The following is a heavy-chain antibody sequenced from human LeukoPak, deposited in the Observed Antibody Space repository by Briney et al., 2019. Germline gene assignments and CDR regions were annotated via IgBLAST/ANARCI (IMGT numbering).Heavy chain of an antibody. V-gene: IGHV4-59*04. Sequence: SETLSLTCTVSGGSISSYYWSWIRQPAGKGLEWIGSIYHSGSTYYNPSLKSRVTISVDTSKNQFSLKLSSVTAADTAVYYCAKTRERAHTYYYYMDVWGKGTTVTVSS. CDR3: AKTRERAHTYYYYMDV. CDR1: GGSISSYY. J-gene: IGHJ6*03. CDR2: IYHSGST.